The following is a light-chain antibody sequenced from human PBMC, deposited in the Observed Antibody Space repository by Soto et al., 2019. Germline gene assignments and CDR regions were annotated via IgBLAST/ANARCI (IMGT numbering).Light chain of an antibody. Sequence: ETVMTHSPATLSVSTGERSTLSCRASQSISSYLAWYQQKPGQAPRLLIYDASNRATGIPARFSGSGSGTDFTLTIGSLDPEDVTGNYCQQRSNRPSTFRHGTRLEI. J-gene: IGKJ5*01. CDR2: DAS. CDR3: QQRSNRPST. CDR1: QSISSY. V-gene: IGKV3-11*01.